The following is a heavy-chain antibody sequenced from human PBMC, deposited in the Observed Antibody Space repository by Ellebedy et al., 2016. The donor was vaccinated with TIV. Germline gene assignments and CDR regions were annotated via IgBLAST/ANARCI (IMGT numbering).Heavy chain of an antibody. D-gene: IGHD3-10*01. CDR3: AREAPFTMVRGVFDY. CDR1: GGSVSSGSYY. V-gene: IGHV4-61*01. Sequence: SETLSLXXTVSGGSVSSGSYYWSWIRQPPGKGLEWIGYIYYSGSTNYNPSLKSRVTISVDTSKNQFSLKLSSVTAADTAVYYCAREAPFTMVRGVFDYWGQGTLVTVSS. J-gene: IGHJ4*02. CDR2: IYYSGST.